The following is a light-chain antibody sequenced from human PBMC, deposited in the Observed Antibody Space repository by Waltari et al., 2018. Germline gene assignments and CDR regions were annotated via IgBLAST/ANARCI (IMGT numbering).Light chain of an antibody. J-gene: IGKJ4*01. CDR2: WAS. CDR1: QSILYSSNNKNY. Sequence: DIVMTQSPDSLAVSLGERATINCKSSQSILYSSNNKNYLAWYQQKPGQPPKLLIYWASTRESGVPDRFSGSGSGTAFTLTIGSLQAEDVAVYYCQQYYSTPLTFGGGTKVEI. V-gene: IGKV4-1*01. CDR3: QQYYSTPLT.